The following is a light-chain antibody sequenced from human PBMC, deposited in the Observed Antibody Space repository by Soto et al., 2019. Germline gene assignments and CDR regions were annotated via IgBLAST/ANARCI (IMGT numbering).Light chain of an antibody. CDR1: SSDVGGYNC. V-gene: IGLV2-8*01. CDR3: SSYAGNNNLV. Sequence: QSALTQPPSASGSPGQSVTISCTGTSSDVGGYNCVSWYQQHPGKAPKLMIFEVSERPSGVPDRFSGSKSGNTASLTVSGLQAEDEADYYCSSYAGNNNLVFGGGTKVTVL. CDR2: EVS. J-gene: IGLJ2*01.